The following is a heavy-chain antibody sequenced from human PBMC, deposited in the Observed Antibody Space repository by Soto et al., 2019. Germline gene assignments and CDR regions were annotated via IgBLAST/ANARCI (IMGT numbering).Heavy chain of an antibody. CDR2: IYSGGST. D-gene: IGHD3-3*01. V-gene: IGHV3-53*04. J-gene: IGHJ4*02. CDR1: GFPVSSNY. CDR3: AREIRDFWSGYYFDY. Sequence: PGGSLRLSCAASGFPVSSNYMSWVRQAPGKGLEWVSVIYSGGSTYYADSVKGRFTISRHNSKNTLYLQMNSLRAEDTAVYYCAREIRDFWSGYYFDYWGQGTLVTVSS.